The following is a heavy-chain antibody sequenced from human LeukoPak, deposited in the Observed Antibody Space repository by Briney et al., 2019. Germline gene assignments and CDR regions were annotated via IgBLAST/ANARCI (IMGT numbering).Heavy chain of an antibody. CDR3: ARISGSYYVIDY. Sequence: ASVKVSCKASGYTFTGYYMHWVRQAPGQGLEWVGWMNPNSGNTGYAQKFQGRVTMTRNTSISTAYMELSSLRSEDTAVYYCARISGSYYVIDYWGQGTLVTVSS. D-gene: IGHD1-26*01. V-gene: IGHV1-8*02. CDR2: MNPNSGNT. CDR1: GYTFTGYY. J-gene: IGHJ4*02.